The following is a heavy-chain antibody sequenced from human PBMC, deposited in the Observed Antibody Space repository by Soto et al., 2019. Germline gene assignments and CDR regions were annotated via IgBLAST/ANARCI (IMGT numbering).Heavy chain of an antibody. V-gene: IGHV3-48*03. Sequence: GGSLRLSCAASGFTFSSFEMNWVRQSPGKGLEWVSKIGSSGSTIWYADSVKGRFTISRDNAKNSLYLQMNSLRGEDTAVYYCARATYSSSYYFDSWGQGTLVTVSS. CDR3: ARATYSSSYYFDS. CDR1: GFTFSSFE. J-gene: IGHJ4*02. CDR2: IGSSGSTI. D-gene: IGHD6-6*01.